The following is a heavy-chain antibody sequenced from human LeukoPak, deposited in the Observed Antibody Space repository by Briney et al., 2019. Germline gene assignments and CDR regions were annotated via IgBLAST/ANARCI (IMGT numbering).Heavy chain of an antibody. V-gene: IGHV4-59*01. Sequence: SETLSLTCTVSGGSISSYYWSWLRQPPGKGLEWIGYIYYSGSTNYNPSLKSRVTISVDTSKNQFSLKLSSVTAADTAVDYCARETRGSYYVDDAFDIWGQGTMVTVSS. D-gene: IGHD1-26*01. CDR1: GGSISSYY. J-gene: IGHJ3*02. CDR3: ARETRGSYYVDDAFDI. CDR2: IYYSGST.